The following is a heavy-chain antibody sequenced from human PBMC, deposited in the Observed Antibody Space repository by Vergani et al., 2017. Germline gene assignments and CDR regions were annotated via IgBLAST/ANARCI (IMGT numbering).Heavy chain of an antibody. J-gene: IGHJ4*02. D-gene: IGHD1-14*01. CDR1: GFTFSSDA. Sequence: EVQLLESGGGLVQPGGSLRVSCAASGFTFSSDAMSWVRQAPGKGLEWVSAINRGSTTYSDSVKGRFTISRDNSKNTVFLQMNSLRAEDTAVYYCAKEGRSGITPFVADWGQGTLVTVSS. CDR3: AKEGRSGITPFVAD. CDR2: INRGSTT. V-gene: IGHV3-23*01.